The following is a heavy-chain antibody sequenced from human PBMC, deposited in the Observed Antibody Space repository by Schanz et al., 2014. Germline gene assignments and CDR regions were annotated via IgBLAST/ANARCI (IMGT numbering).Heavy chain of an antibody. CDR1: GFSFSDYY. Sequence: PGGSLRLSCAASGFSFSDYYMSWIRQAPGKGLEWVSGITGASDHIDYAESVKGRFTISRDNSKNTLYLQMNSLRAEDTAVYYCAKSDAFDIWGQGTLVTVSS. V-gene: IGHV3-11*06. CDR3: AKSDAFDI. CDR2: ITGASDHI. J-gene: IGHJ3*02.